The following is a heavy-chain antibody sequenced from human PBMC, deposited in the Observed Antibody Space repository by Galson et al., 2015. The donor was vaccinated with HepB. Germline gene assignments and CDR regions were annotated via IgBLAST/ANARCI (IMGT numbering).Heavy chain of an antibody. D-gene: IGHD1-26*01. Sequence: SLRLSCAASGFTFSSYDMHWVRQAPGKGLEWVALISYDRSNKYYADSVNGRFTISRDNSKNTLYLQMNSLRTEDTAVYHCARVFESYSVDHWGQGTLVTVSS. CDR3: ARVFESYSVDH. V-gene: IGHV3-30*03. J-gene: IGHJ4*02. CDR2: ISYDRSNK. CDR1: GFTFSSYD.